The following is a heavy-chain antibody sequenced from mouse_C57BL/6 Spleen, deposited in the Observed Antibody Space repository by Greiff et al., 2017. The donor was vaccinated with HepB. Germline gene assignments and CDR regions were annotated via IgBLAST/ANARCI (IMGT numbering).Heavy chain of an antibody. CDR2: ISYDGSN. J-gene: IGHJ1*03. Sequence: VQLKESGPGLVKPSQSLSLTCSVTGYSITSGYYWNWIRQFPGNKLGWMGYISYDGSNNYNPSLKNRISITRDTSKNQFFLKLNSVTTEDTATYYCARDYGSLWYFDVWGTGTTVTVSS. V-gene: IGHV3-6*01. CDR1: GYSITSGYY. D-gene: IGHD1-1*01. CDR3: ARDYGSLWYFDV.